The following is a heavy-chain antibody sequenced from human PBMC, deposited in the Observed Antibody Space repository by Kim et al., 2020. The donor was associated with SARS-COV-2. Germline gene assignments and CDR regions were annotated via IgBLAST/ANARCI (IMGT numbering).Heavy chain of an antibody. V-gene: IGHV1-69*13. CDR2: IIPIFGTA. CDR3: AREEYYYDSRGAFDI. J-gene: IGHJ3*02. Sequence: SVKVSCKASGGTFSSYAISWVRQAPGQGLEWMGGIIPIFGTANYAQKFQGRVTITADESTSTAYMELSSLRSEDTAVYYCAREEYYYDSRGAFDIWGQGTMVTVSS. D-gene: IGHD3-22*01. CDR1: GGTFSSYA.